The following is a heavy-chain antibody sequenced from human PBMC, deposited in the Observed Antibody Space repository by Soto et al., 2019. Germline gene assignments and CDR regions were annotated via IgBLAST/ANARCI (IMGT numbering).Heavy chain of an antibody. CDR2: INHSGST. J-gene: IGHJ6*03. V-gene: IGHV4-34*01. CDR1: GGSFSGYY. CDR3: ARGRRTFYYYYYYMDV. Sequence: SETLSLTCAVYGGSFSGYYWSWIRQPPGKGLEWIGEINHSGSTNYNPSLKSRVTISVDTSKNQFSLKLSSVTAADTAVYYCARGRRTFYYYYYYMDVWGKGTTVTVSS.